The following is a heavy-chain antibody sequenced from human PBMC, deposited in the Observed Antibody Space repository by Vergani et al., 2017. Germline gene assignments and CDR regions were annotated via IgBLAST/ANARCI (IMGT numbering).Heavy chain of an antibody. CDR1: GDSVSSNSAA. D-gene: IGHD6-13*01. Sequence: QLQLQESGPGLVKPSRTLSLTCAISGDSVSSNSAAWNWIRQSPSRGLEWLGRTYYRSKWYNDYAVSVKSRITINPDPSKNQFSLQLNSVTPEDTAVYYCARGLGYSSSWLFDYWGQGTLVTVSS. J-gene: IGHJ4*02. V-gene: IGHV6-1*01. CDR2: TYYRSKWYN. CDR3: ARGLGYSSSWLFDY.